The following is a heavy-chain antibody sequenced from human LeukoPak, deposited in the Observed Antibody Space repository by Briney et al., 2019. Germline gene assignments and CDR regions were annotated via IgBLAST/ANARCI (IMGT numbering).Heavy chain of an antibody. CDR2: IYYTGST. J-gene: IGHJ4*02. CDR1: GSSITSVSHY. V-gene: IGHV4-39*01. CDR3: ARRWGNIVGVTYEY. D-gene: IGHD3-16*01. Sequence: PSETLSLTCPISGSSITSVSHYWGWIRQPPGKGLEWIGDIYYTGSTYYSPSLRSRVTMSVHTSENQFSLRLNSVTAVDTAVYYCARRWGNIVGVTYEYWGQGTLVTVSS.